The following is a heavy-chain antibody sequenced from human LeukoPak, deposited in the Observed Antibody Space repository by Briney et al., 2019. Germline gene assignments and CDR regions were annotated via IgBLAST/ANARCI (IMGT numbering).Heavy chain of an antibody. CDR1: GFTFSNYW. J-gene: IGHJ4*02. CDR3: ARGGTSGSLIY. Sequence: GGSLRLSCAASGFTFSNYWMHWVRQDPLKGLVWVSRINSDGGSTGYADSVKGRFTISRDNAKNTLYLQMNSLRVEDTALYYCARGGTSGSLIYWGQGTLVTVSS. D-gene: IGHD1-26*01. CDR2: INSDGGST. V-gene: IGHV3-74*01.